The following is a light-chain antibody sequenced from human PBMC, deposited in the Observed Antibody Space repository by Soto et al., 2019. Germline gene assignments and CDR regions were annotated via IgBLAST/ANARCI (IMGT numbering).Light chain of an antibody. CDR2: DAS. CDR1: QSISSW. V-gene: IGKV1-5*01. Sequence: DIQMTQYTSSLSASVGDRVTIACRASQSISSWLAWYQQKPGKAPKLLIYDASSLESGVPSRFSGSGSGTEFTLTISSLQPDDFANYFCQQYNSDWTFGQGTKVDIK. J-gene: IGKJ1*01. CDR3: QQYNSDWT.